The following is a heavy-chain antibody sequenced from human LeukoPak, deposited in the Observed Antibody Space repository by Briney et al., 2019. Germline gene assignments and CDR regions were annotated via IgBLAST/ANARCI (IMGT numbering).Heavy chain of an antibody. CDR3: AKSCSSTSCYNHYYYYYMDV. Sequence: SETLSLTCTVSGGSISSGSYYGSWIRPPAGKGLEWIGRIYTSGSTNYNPSLKSRVTISVDTSKDQFSLKLSSVTAADTAVYYCAKSCSSTSCYNHYYYYYMDVWGKGTTVTVSS. V-gene: IGHV4-61*02. CDR1: GGSISSGSYY. D-gene: IGHD2-2*02. CDR2: IYTSGST. J-gene: IGHJ6*03.